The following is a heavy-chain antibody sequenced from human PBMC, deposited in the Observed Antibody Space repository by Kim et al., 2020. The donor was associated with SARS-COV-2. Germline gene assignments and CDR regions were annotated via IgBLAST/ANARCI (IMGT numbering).Heavy chain of an antibody. CDR2: ISTSGGET. CDR1: GFTFNIYA. Sequence: GGSLRLSCAASGFTFNIYAVNWVRQAPGKGLEWVSSISTSGGETYYPDSVKGRFTISRDNSKNTLYLQMNSLIAEDTAVYYCARSGNYYGDFDHWGQGTL. J-gene: IGHJ4*02. V-gene: IGHV3-23*01. D-gene: IGHD1-26*01. CDR3: ARSGNYYGDFDH.